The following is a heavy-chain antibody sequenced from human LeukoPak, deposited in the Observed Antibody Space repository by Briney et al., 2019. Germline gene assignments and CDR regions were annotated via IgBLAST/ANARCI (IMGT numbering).Heavy chain of an antibody. Sequence: PGGSLRLSCSASGFTFSRYPMRWVRQAPGKGLEYVTAISGNGGSTYYADSVKGRFTISRDNSKNTLYLQMSSLRTEDTAIYYCVKAQYDFWSGLDYWGQGTLVTVSS. D-gene: IGHD3-3*01. J-gene: IGHJ4*02. CDR2: ISGNGGST. CDR1: GFTFSRYP. CDR3: VKAQYDFWSGLDY. V-gene: IGHV3-64D*09.